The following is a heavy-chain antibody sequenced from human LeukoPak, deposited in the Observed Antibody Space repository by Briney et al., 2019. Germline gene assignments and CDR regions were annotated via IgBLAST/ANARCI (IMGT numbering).Heavy chain of an antibody. CDR2: IYYSGST. V-gene: IGHV4-31*03. CDR3: ARGVSQGPPFTPDAFDI. CDR1: GGSISSGGYY. D-gene: IGHD2-15*01. Sequence: SRTLSLTCTVSGGSISSGGYYWSWIRQHPGKGLEWIGYIYYSGSTYYNPSLKSRVTISVDTSKNQFSLKLSSVTAADTAVYYCARGVSQGPPFTPDAFDIWGQGTMVTVSS. J-gene: IGHJ3*02.